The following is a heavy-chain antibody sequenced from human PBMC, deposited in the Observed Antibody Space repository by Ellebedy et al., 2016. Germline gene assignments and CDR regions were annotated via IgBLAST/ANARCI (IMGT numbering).Heavy chain of an antibody. Sequence: GGSLRLSCAASGFTVSSNYMSWVRQAPGKGLEWVSVIYSGGSTYYADSVKGRFTISRDNSKNTLYLQMNSLRAEDTAVYYCARSRDYDFVWGSPRISLGENWFDPWGQGTLVTVSS. CDR1: GFTVSSNY. V-gene: IGHV3-66*01. CDR3: ARSRDYDFVWGSPRISLGENWFDP. D-gene: IGHD3-16*01. CDR2: IYSGGST. J-gene: IGHJ5*02.